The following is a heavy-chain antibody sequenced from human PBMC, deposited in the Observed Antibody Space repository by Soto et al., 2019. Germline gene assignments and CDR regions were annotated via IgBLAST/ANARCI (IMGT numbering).Heavy chain of an antibody. CDR3: ARNPSGQWVVPLYCDL. CDR1: GFSISDYE. CDR2: ISGSGSTV. V-gene: IGHV3-48*03. Sequence: DVQLVESGGDLAQPGGSLRPSFAAPGFSISDYEMIWVRQAPGKGLEWVSYISGSGSTVYYADSVKGRFTISRDNAKNSVFLQINTLRVEDAAIYYCARNPSGQWVVPLYCDLWGQGTLVTVSS. J-gene: IGHJ4*02. D-gene: IGHD6-19*01.